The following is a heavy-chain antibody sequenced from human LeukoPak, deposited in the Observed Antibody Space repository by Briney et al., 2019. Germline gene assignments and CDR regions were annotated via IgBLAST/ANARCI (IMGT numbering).Heavy chain of an antibody. CDR2: FDPEDGET. V-gene: IGHV1-24*01. Sequence: ASVKVSCKVSGYTLTELSMHWVRQAPGKGLERMGGFDPEDGETIYAQKFQGRVTMTEDTSTDTAYMELSSLRSEDTAVYYCATMRSAYDYVLGSYRYAFDYWGQGTLVTVSS. D-gene: IGHD3-16*02. CDR3: ATMRSAYDYVLGSYRYAFDY. CDR1: GYTLTELS. J-gene: IGHJ4*02.